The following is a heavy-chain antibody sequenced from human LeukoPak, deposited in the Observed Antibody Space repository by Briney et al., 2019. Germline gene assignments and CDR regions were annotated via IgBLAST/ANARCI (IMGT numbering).Heavy chain of an antibody. CDR3: ARLEYYYVSGNYYKLFDY. CDR1: GFPFSSYG. V-gene: IGHV3-30*03. CDR2: LSFDGNNK. J-gene: IGHJ4*02. Sequence: GGSLRLSCAASGFPFSSYGMNWVRQAPGKGLEGVAVLSFDGNNKFYADSVKGRFTISRDNSKNTLYLQMNSLRDEDTAVYYCARLEYYYVSGNYYKLFDYWGQGTLVTVCS. D-gene: IGHD3-10*01.